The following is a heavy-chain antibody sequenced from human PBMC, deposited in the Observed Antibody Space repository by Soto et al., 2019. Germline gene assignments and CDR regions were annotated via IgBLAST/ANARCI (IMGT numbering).Heavy chain of an antibody. CDR3: ANQVDYDILTGPFDY. D-gene: IGHD3-9*01. V-gene: IGHV3-23*01. J-gene: IGHJ4*02. Sequence: PGGSLRLSCAASGFTFSNNAMSWVRQAPGKGLEWVSYISSSSSTIYYADSVKGRFTISRDNSKNTLYLQMNSLRAEDTAVYYCANQVDYDILTGPFDYWGQGTLVTVSS. CDR1: GFTFSNNA. CDR2: ISSSSSTI.